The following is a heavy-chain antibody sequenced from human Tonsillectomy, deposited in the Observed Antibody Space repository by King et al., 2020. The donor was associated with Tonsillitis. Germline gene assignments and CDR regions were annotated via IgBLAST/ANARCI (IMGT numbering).Heavy chain of an antibody. D-gene: IGHD5-12*01. CDR1: AYTFTAYY. Sequence: QLVQSGAEVKKPGASVKVSCKASAYTFTAYYLHWVRQAPGQGLEYMGWINPASGDTNYAPNFQGRVTMIWDASINTAYMELSSLRSDDTAVYYCARDLLEVVAVYFFAYWGQGTLVTVSS. J-gene: IGHJ4*02. V-gene: IGHV1-2*02. CDR2: INPASGDT. CDR3: ARDLLEVVAVYFFAY.